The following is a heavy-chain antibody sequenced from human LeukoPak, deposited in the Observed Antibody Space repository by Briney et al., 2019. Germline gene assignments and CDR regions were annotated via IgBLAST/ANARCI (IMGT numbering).Heavy chain of an antibody. Sequence: GGSLRLSCAASGFTFSSYEMNWVRQAPGKGLEWVSYISCSGSIIYYADSVKGRFTISRDNAKNSVYLQMNSLRAEDTAVYYCARDCSSTSCYVDYYYYMDVWGKGTTVTVSS. D-gene: IGHD2-2*01. CDR2: ISCSGSII. J-gene: IGHJ6*03. CDR3: ARDCSSTSCYVDYYYYMDV. CDR1: GFTFSSYE. V-gene: IGHV3-48*03.